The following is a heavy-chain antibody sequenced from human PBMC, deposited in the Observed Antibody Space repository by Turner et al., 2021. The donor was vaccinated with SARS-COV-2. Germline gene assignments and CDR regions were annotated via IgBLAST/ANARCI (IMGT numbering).Heavy chain of an antibody. V-gene: IGHV3-30*03. Sequence: QVQLVESGGGVVQPGRSLRLSCAASGFTFSGYAMHWVRQAPGKGLKWVAVISFDGTNKFYADSVKGRFTISRDNSKNTLYLQMNSLRTEDTAVYYCATNSPTNAFDIWGQGTMVTVSS. CDR1: GFTFSGYA. J-gene: IGHJ3*02. CDR3: ATNSPTNAFDI. CDR2: ISFDGTNK. D-gene: IGHD1-1*01.